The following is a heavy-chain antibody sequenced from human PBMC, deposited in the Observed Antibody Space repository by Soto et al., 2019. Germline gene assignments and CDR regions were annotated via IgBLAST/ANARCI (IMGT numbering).Heavy chain of an antibody. J-gene: IGHJ4*02. CDR3: ATDRGGGGY. CDR1: GFTVSNNY. Sequence: EVQLVESGGGLIQPGGSLRLSCAVSGFTVSNNYMSWVRQAPGKGLEGVSVIYSGGYTAYGDSVKGRFTISRDNSKNTLYLQMKGRGADGAAFYFGATDRGGGGYWGQGTLVTVSS. CDR2: IYSGGYT. V-gene: IGHV3-53*01. D-gene: IGHD3-10*01.